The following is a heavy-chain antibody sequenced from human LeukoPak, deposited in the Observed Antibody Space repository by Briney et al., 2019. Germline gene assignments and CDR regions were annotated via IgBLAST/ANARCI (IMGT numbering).Heavy chain of an antibody. J-gene: IGHJ5*02. CDR3: ARALDVVPAAWFDP. V-gene: IGHV4-59*01. D-gene: IGHD2-2*01. Sequence: SETLPLTCTVSGGSISSYYWSWIRQPPGKGLEWIGYIYYSGSTNYNPSLKSRVTISVDTSKNQFSLKLSSVTAADTAVYYCARALDVVPAAWFDPWGQGTLVTVSS. CDR2: IYYSGST. CDR1: GGSISSYY.